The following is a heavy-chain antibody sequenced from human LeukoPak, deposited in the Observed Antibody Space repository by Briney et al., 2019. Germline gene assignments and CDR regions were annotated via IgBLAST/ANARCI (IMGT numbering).Heavy chain of an antibody. J-gene: IGHJ4*02. CDR3: AKELDTMFFDY. CDR2: AGWAGGTT. Sequence: GGSLRLCCATSGFNFDRYTIHWVRQAPGKGLEWVSLAGWAGGTTFYSDSVRGRFTISRDSGRKSVYLQMNSLTTDDTAFYFCAKELDTMFFDYWGQGALVTVSS. D-gene: IGHD3-10*02. CDR1: GFNFDRYT. V-gene: IGHV3-43*01.